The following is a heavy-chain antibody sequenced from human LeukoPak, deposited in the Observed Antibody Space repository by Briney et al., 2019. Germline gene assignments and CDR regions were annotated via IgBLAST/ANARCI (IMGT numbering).Heavy chain of an antibody. CDR3: ARDRSRGYGYARTFDY. CDR1: VGTFSSYA. V-gene: IGHV1-69*13. Sequence: SVKVSCKASVGTFSSYAISWVRQAPGQGLELMGGIIPIFGTANYAQKFQGRATITADESTSTAYMELISLRSEDTAGYYCARDRSRGYGYARTFDYWGQGTLVTVSS. CDR2: IIPIFGTA. J-gene: IGHJ4*02. D-gene: IGHD5-18*01.